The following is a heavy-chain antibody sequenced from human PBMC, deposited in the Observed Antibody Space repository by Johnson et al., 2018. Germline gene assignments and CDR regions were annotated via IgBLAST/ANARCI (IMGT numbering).Heavy chain of an antibody. CDR3: TFGSYYGAPDN. J-gene: IGHJ4*02. CDR1: GFSFSDAW. CDR2: IKSKTDGGTT. Sequence: VQLGQSGGGLVKPGGSLRLCCAASGFSFSDAWMNWVRQAPGKGLEWVGRIKSKTDGGTTDYAAPVRGRFTISRDDSKNTLYLQMNSLKTEDTAVYSCTFGSYYGAPDNWGQGTLVTVSS. D-gene: IGHD1-26*01. V-gene: IGHV3-15*07.